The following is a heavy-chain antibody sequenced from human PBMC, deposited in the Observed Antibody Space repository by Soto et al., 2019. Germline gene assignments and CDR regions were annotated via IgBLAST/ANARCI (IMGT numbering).Heavy chain of an antibody. Sequence: QVQLQESGPGLVKPSQTLSLTCTVSGGSISSGGYYWTWIRHHPEKGLEWIGYIYYTGNTYYNPSLQSRVTMSVDTSKNQFSLKLSSVTAADTAVYYCARDYGDYFDYWGQGTLVTVSS. J-gene: IGHJ4*02. V-gene: IGHV4-31*03. CDR2: IYYTGNT. D-gene: IGHD4-17*01. CDR1: GGSISSGGYY. CDR3: ARDYGDYFDY.